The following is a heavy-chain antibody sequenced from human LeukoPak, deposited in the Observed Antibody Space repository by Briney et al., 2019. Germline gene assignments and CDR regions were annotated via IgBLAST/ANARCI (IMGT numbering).Heavy chain of an antibody. CDR1: GFTFSASA. J-gene: IGHJ4*02. CDR3: TRDPLRYLRVGHYDY. Sequence: GGSLRLSCAASGFTFSASAMNWVRQVPGKGLEWVSSIDYDSSHIYYAASVRGRFTISRDNASDSVYLQMDSPRVEDTAVYYCTRDPLRYLRVGHYDYWGQGTLVAVSS. CDR2: IDYDSSHI. D-gene: IGHD3-9*01. V-gene: IGHV3-21*01.